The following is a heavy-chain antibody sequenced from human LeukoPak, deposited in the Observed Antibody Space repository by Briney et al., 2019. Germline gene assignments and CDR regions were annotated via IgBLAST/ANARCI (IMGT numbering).Heavy chain of an antibody. V-gene: IGHV4-59*08. CDR2: IYYSGST. CDR1: GGSFNGYF. J-gene: IGHJ6*03. CDR3: ALGHLYYYYMDV. Sequence: PSETLSLTCAVYGGSFNGYFWSWIRQPPGKGLEWIGYIYYSGSTNYNPSLKSRVTISVDTSKNQFSLKLSSVTAADTAVYYCALGHLYYYYMDVWGKGTTVTVSS.